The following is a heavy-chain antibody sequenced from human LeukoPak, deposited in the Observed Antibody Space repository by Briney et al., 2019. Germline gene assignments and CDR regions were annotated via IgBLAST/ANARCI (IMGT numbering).Heavy chain of an antibody. Sequence: SQTLSLTCAISGDXVSSNIAAWNWIRQSPSRGLEWLGRTFYRSKWYNEYSVSVKSRITIDADTSKNQFSLHLNSVTPEDTAVYYCARVSKDSSSWYKGIDYWGQGTLVTVSS. CDR2: TFYRSKWYN. D-gene: IGHD6-13*01. CDR3: ARVSKDSSSWYKGIDY. J-gene: IGHJ4*02. CDR1: GDXVSSNIAA. V-gene: IGHV6-1*01.